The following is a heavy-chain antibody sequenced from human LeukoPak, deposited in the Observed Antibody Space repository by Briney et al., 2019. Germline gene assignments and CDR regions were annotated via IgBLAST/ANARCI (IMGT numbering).Heavy chain of an antibody. J-gene: IGHJ6*02. D-gene: IGHD6-6*01. CDR3: ARDYIAARPLYYYYGMDV. Sequence: GGSLRLSCAASGFTFSSYEMNWVRQAPGKGLEWVSYISSSGSTIYYADSVKGRFTISRDNAKNSLYLQMNSLRAEDTAVYYCARDYIAARPLYYYYGMDVWAKGPRSPSP. CDR1: GFTFSSYE. CDR2: ISSSGSTI. V-gene: IGHV3-48*03.